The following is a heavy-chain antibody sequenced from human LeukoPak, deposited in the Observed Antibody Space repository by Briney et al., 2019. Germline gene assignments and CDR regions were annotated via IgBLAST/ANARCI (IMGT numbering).Heavy chain of an antibody. Sequence: PGGSLRLSCAASGFTFSNYDMHWVRQAPGKGLEWVAFILFDGSNKYYAYSVKGRFTISRDNSKNTLYLQMNSLRAEDTAVYYCARDSGGGLEWLSIWVDYYYMDVWGKGTTVTVSS. V-gene: IGHV3-30*02. J-gene: IGHJ6*03. CDR1: GFTFSNYD. D-gene: IGHD3-3*01. CDR2: ILFDGSNK. CDR3: ARDSGGGLEWLSIWVDYYYMDV.